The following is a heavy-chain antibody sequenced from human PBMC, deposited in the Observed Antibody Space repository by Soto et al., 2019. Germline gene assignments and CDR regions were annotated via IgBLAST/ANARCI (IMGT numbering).Heavy chain of an antibody. CDR1: GGPFSGYS. CDR2: INHSGST. J-gene: IGHJ4*02. V-gene: IGHV4-34*01. CDR3: ARDKISGLFEY. Sequence: QVQLQQWGAGLLKPSETLSLTCAVYGGPFSGYSWTWIRQPPGTGLEWIGEINHSGSTNYNPSLTRRVTRSVDTSKNQFSLKLTSVTAADTAVYYCARDKISGLFEYWGQGTLVTVSS. D-gene: IGHD5-12*01.